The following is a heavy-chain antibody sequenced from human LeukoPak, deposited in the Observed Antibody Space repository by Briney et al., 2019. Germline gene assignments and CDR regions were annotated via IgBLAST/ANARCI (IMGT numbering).Heavy chain of an antibody. J-gene: IGHJ3*02. D-gene: IGHD5-24*01. CDR2: IYSGGST. Sequence: PGGSLRLSCAASGFTFSTNYMSWVRQAPGKGLEWVSVIYSGGSTLYAGSVKGRFTISRDNVKNSLYLQMNSLRAEDTAVYYCARDRRWLQFGAFDIWGQGTMVTVSS. CDR1: GFTFSTNY. CDR3: ARDRRWLQFGAFDI. V-gene: IGHV3-66*01.